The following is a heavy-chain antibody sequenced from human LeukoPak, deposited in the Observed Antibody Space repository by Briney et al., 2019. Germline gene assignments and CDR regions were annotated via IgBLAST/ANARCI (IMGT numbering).Heavy chain of an antibody. V-gene: IGHV3-48*03. Sequence: PGGSLRLSCAASGFTFGSYEMNWVRQAPGRGLEWVSYISSSGSTIYYADSVKGRFTISRENAKNSLYLQMNSLRAEDTAVYYCARDASGWSRDVWGQGTTVTVSS. D-gene: IGHD6-19*01. CDR1: GFTFGSYE. CDR2: ISSSGSTI. J-gene: IGHJ6*02. CDR3: ARDASGWSRDV.